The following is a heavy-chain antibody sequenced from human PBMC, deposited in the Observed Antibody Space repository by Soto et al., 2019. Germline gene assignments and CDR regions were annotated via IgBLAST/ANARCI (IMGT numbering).Heavy chain of an antibody. D-gene: IGHD2-2*01. CDR1: GYTFNRYG. CDR2: ISPHNGNT. Sequence: SVKVSCKASGYTFNRYGISWVRQAPGQWLEWMGWISPHNGNTDLSLQFQGRVTLTTDISRSTAYMELRSLRSDDTALHYCARHVAEHCSATRCYGGDSWRQGTPVTVPS. J-gene: IGHJ4*02. CDR3: ARHVAEHCSATRCYGGDS. V-gene: IGHV1-18*01.